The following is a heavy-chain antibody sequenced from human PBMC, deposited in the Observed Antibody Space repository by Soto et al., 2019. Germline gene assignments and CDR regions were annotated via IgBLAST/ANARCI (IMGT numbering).Heavy chain of an antibody. D-gene: IGHD1-26*01. CDR2: ISGSGGST. CDR1: GFTFSSYA. Sequence: PGGSLRLSCAASGFTFSSYAMSWVRQAPGKGLEWVSAISGSGGSTYYADSVKGRFTISRDNSKNTLYLQMNSLRAEDTAVYYCAKDQEGGSYFPGYYYYGMDVWGQGTTVTVSS. CDR3: AKDQEGGSYFPGYYYYGMDV. J-gene: IGHJ6*02. V-gene: IGHV3-23*01.